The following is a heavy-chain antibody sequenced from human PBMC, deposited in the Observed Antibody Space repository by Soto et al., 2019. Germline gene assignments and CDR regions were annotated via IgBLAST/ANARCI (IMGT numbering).Heavy chain of an antibody. J-gene: IGHJ4*02. D-gene: IGHD3-10*01. Sequence: QVQLQESGPGLVKPSETLSLTCTVSGGSISSYYWSWIRQPPGKGLEWIGYIYYSGSTNYNPSLKSRVTISVDTSKNQFSLKLSSVTAADTAVYYCARQSLGPYGSGSYFDYWDQGTLVTVSS. CDR1: GGSISSYY. CDR2: IYYSGST. V-gene: IGHV4-59*08. CDR3: ARQSLGPYGSGSYFDY.